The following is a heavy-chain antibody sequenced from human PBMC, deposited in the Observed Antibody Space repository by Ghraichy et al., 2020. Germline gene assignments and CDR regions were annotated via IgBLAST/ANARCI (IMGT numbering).Heavy chain of an antibody. CDR3: ASSKKTNEDYYYYGMDV. CDR1: GGSFSGYY. D-gene: IGHD4-11*01. V-gene: IGHV4-34*01. J-gene: IGHJ6*02. Sequence: SETLSLTCAVYGGSFSGYYWSWIRQPPGKGLEWIGEINHSGSTNYNPSLKSRVTISVDTSKNQFSLKLSSVTAADTAVYYCASSKKTNEDYYYYGMDVWGQGTTVTVSS. CDR2: INHSGST.